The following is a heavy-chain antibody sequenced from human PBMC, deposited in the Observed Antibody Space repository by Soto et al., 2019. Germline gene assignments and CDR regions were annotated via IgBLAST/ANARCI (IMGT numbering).Heavy chain of an antibody. CDR3: ATLTTYYDFWSGYYGGYFDR. CDR1: GGSVSSGSYY. Sequence: QVQLQESGPGLVKPSETLSLTCTVSGGSVSSGSYYWSWIRQPPGKGLEWIGYIYYSGRTNYNPYRKSRLTIAVDTSKNQFALKLSSVTAADTAVYYCATLTTYYDFWSGYYGGYFDRWGRGTLVTVTS. D-gene: IGHD3-3*01. CDR2: IYYSGRT. J-gene: IGHJ2*01. V-gene: IGHV4-61*01.